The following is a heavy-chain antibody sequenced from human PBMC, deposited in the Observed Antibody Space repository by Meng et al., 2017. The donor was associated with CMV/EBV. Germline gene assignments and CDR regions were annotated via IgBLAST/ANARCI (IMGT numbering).Heavy chain of an antibody. CDR2: INPNSGGT. CDR3: ARESHGTTGTTPVDWFDP. Sequence: ASVKVSCKASGYTFTDYYMHWVRQAPGQGLEWMGWINPNSGGTNYAQKFQGRVTMTRDTSISTAYTELSRLRSDDTAVYYCARESHGTTGTTPVDWFDPWGQGTLVTVSS. V-gene: IGHV1-2*02. CDR1: GYTFTDYY. J-gene: IGHJ5*02. D-gene: IGHD1-1*01.